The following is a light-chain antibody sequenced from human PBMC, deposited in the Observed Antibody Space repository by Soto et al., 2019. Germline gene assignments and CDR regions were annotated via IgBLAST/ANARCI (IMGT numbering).Light chain of an antibody. CDR3: QQYGSSPRT. J-gene: IGKJ1*01. CDR2: GAS. CDR1: QSVNSNY. V-gene: IGKV3-20*01. Sequence: VPARQRVTHASTTSQSVNSNYLAWYQQKPGQAPRLLIYGASSRATGIPDRFSGSGSGTDFTLTISRLEPEDFAVYYCQQYGSSPRTFGQGTKVDIK.